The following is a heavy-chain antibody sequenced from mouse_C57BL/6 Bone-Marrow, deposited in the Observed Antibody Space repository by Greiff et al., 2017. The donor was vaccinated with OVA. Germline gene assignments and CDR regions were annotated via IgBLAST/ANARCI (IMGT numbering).Heavy chain of an antibody. V-gene: IGHV5-4*03. Sequence: EVKLVESGGGLVKPGGSLKLSCAASGFTFSSYAMSWVRQTPEKRLEWVATISDGGSYTYYPDNVKGRFTISRDNAKNNLYLQMSHLKSEDTAMYYCARRWLLPFAYWGQGTLVTVSA. CDR3: ARRWLLPFAY. CDR2: ISDGGSYT. CDR1: GFTFSSYA. D-gene: IGHD2-3*01. J-gene: IGHJ3*01.